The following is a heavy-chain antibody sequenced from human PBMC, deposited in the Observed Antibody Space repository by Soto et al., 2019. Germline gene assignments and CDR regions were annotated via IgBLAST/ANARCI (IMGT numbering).Heavy chain of an antibody. V-gene: IGHV4-39*01. CDR2: VSYSGST. J-gene: IGHJ4*02. Sequence: PSETLSFTCTVSGGSISNSSYLWGWIRQPPGKGLQWIGSVSYSGSTYYNPSLKSRVTISVDTSKTQSSLRLSSVTAADTAVYYCSRIAVTGPITGFDYWGQGALVTVSS. CDR1: GGSISNSSYL. D-gene: IGHD6-19*01. CDR3: SRIAVTGPITGFDY.